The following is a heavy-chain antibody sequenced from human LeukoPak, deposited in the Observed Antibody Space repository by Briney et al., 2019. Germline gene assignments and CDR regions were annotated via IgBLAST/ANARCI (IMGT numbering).Heavy chain of an antibody. J-gene: IGHJ3*02. CDR2: IYPKSGGT. D-gene: IGHD5-12*01. V-gene: IGHV1-2*02. CDR3: VRDGYSGGAFDI. CDR1: GYTFTGHY. Sequence: ASVKVSCKASGYTFTGHYMHWVRQAPGQGLEWMGWIYPKSGGTNYAQKFQSRVTMTRDTSITTAFMELNILKCDDTAVYYCVRDGYSGGAFDIWGQGTMVTVSS.